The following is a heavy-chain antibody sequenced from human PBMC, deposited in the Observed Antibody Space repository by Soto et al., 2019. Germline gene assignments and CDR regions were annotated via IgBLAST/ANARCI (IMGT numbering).Heavy chain of an antibody. Sequence: EVQLLESGGGLVQPGGSLRLSCAASGFTFSSYAMNWVRQAPGKGLEWVSVISGSGGSTYYADAVKGRFTISRDNSKNTLCLEMNSLRAEDTAVYYGGKRTVGWYFDLWGRGTLVTVSS. V-gene: IGHV3-23*01. CDR3: GKRTVGWYFDL. CDR1: GFTFSSYA. D-gene: IGHD4-17*01. J-gene: IGHJ2*01. CDR2: ISGSGGST.